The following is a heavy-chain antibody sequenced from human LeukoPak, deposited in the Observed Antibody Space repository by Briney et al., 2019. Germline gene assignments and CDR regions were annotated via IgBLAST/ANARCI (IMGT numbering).Heavy chain of an antibody. Sequence: ASVKVSCKTSGFTLTIYDIHWVRQDTGQGLEWMGWMNGNSGDTGYAQKLQRRVTMPRNTSISTAYMELSNLRSEDTAVYYCVRGRFIAGAGDWGQGTPVTVPS. CDR2: MNGNSGDT. J-gene: IGHJ1*01. CDR1: GFTLTIYD. D-gene: IGHD1-26*01. CDR3: VRGRFIAGAGD. V-gene: IGHV1-8*01.